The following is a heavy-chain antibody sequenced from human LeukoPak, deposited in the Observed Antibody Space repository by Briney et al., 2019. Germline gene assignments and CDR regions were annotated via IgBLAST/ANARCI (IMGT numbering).Heavy chain of an antibody. Sequence: ASVKVSCKASGYTFTSYYMHWVRQAPGQGLEWMGIINPSGGSTSYAQKFQGGVTMTRDTSTSTVYMELSSLRSEDTAVYYCARDSSVAGDAFDIWGQGTMVTVSS. J-gene: IGHJ3*02. CDR2: INPSGGST. D-gene: IGHD2-15*01. CDR3: ARDSSVAGDAFDI. V-gene: IGHV1-46*03. CDR1: GYTFTSYY.